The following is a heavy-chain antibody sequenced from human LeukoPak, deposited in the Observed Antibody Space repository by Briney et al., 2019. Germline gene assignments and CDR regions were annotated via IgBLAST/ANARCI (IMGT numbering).Heavy chain of an antibody. V-gene: IGHV5-51*01. CDR1: GYSLTSYW. CDR3: ARRGYCSSTSCYYFQH. Sequence: GESLKISCKGSGYSLTSYWIGWVRQMPGKGLEWMGIIYPGDSDTRYSPSFQGQVTISADKSISTAYLQWSSLKASDTAMYYCARRGYCSSTSCYYFQHWGQGTLVTVSS. J-gene: IGHJ1*01. CDR2: IYPGDSDT. D-gene: IGHD2-2*01.